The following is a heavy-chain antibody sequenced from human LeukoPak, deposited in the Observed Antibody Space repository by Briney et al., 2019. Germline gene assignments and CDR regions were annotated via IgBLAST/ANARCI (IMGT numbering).Heavy chain of an antibody. CDR2: ISSSGTYI. V-gene: IGHV3-21*01. CDR3: ARDNVAWNDVHWFDP. D-gene: IGHD1-1*01. CDR1: GFTFSTYT. J-gene: IGHJ5*02. Sequence: GGSLRLSCAASGFTFSTYTMNWVRQAPGKGLEWVSSISSSGTYIFYADSVKSRFTISRDNAKNSLYLQMSSLRAEDTAMYYCARDNVAWNDVHWFDPWGQGTLVTVSS.